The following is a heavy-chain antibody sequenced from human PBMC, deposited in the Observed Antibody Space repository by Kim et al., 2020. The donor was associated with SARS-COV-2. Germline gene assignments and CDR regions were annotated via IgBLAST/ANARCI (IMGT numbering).Heavy chain of an antibody. CDR1: GFTFTSSA. V-gene: IGHV1-58*02. Sequence: SVKVSCKASGFTFTSSAMQWVRQARGQRLEWIGWIVVGSGNTNYAQKFQERVTITRDMSTSTAYMELSSLRSEDTAVYYCAAEYCSSTSCYAFDPWGQGTLVIVSS. J-gene: IGHJ5*02. CDR3: AAEYCSSTSCYAFDP. CDR2: IVVGSGNT. D-gene: IGHD2-2*01.